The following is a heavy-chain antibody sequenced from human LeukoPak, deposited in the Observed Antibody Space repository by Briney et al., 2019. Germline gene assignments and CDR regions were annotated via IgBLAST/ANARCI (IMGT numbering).Heavy chain of an antibody. CDR1: GFTFSDYY. CDR3: ARDFHGSGSYHTFDP. CDR2: IRGSGSPI. J-gene: IGHJ5*02. V-gene: IGHV3-11*04. D-gene: IGHD3-10*01. Sequence: GGSLRLSCAASGFTFSDYYMSWIRQAPGKGLEWVSYIRGSGSPIYYADSVKGRFTISRDNAKNSLYLQMNSLRAEDTAVYYCARDFHGSGSYHTFDPWGQGTLVTVSS.